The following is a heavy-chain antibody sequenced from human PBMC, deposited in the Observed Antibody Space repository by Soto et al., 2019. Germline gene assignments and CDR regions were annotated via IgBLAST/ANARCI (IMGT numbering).Heavy chain of an antibody. CDR3: ARVRSSWVH. D-gene: IGHD6-13*01. Sequence: SETLSLTCTVSGGSISSSSYYWGWIRQPPGKGLEWIGSIYYSGSTYYNPSLKSRVTISVDTSKNQFSLKLSSVTAADTAVYYRARVRSSWVHWGQGTLVTVSS. J-gene: IGHJ4*02. CDR2: IYYSGST. CDR1: GGSISSSSYY. V-gene: IGHV4-39*01.